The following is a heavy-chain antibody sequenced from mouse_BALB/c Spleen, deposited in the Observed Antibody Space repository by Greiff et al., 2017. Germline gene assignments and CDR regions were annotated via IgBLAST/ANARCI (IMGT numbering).Heavy chain of an antibody. CDR1: GFTFSDYY. D-gene: IGHD2-4*01. V-gene: IGHV5-4*02. J-gene: IGHJ3*01. CDR2: ISDGGSYT. Sequence: EVKLVESGGGLVKPGGSLKLSCAASGFTFSDYYVYWVRQTPEKRLEWVATISDGGSYTYYPDSVKGRFTISRDNAKNNLYLQMSSLKSEDTAMYYCARDGLRRGFAYWGQGTLVTVSA. CDR3: ARDGLRRGFAY.